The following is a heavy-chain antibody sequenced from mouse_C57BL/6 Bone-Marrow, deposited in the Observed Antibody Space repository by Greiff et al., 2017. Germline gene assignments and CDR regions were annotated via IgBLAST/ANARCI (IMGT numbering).Heavy chain of an antibody. J-gene: IGHJ3*01. CDR3: ARDENGYPFAY. D-gene: IGHD2-2*01. V-gene: IGHV5-12*01. CDR2: ISNGGGST. CDR1: GFTFSDYY. Sequence: EVKVVESGGGLVQPGGSLKLSCAASGFTFSDYYMYWVRQTPEKRLEWVAYISNGGGSTYYPDTVKGRFTISRDNAKNTLYLQMSRLKSEDTAMYYCARDENGYPFAYWGQGTLVTVSA.